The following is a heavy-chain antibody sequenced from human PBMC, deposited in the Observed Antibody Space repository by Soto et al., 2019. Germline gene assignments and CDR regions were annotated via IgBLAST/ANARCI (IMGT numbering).Heavy chain of an antibody. CDR3: AREPRSGIAARPDPNAFDI. CDR1: SGSISSSNW. D-gene: IGHD6-6*01. J-gene: IGHJ3*02. Sequence: QVQLQESGPGLVKPSGTLSLTCAVSSGSISSSNWWSWVRQPPGKGLEWIGEIYHSGSTNYNPSLKSRVTISVDKSKNQFSLKLSSVTAADTAVYYCAREPRSGIAARPDPNAFDIWGQGTMVTVSS. V-gene: IGHV4-4*02. CDR2: IYHSGST.